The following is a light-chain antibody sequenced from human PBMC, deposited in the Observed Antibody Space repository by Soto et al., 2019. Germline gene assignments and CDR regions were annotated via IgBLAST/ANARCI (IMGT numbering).Light chain of an antibody. CDR3: QHYNSYSEA. CDR1: QTISSW. Sequence: DIQMTQSPATLSGSVGDRVTITCRASQTISSWLAWYQQKPGKAHKILIYKASTLKSGVPSRFSGSGSGTEFTLTISSLQPDDFATYYCQHYNSYSEAFGQGTKVDI. V-gene: IGKV1-5*03. CDR2: KAS. J-gene: IGKJ1*01.